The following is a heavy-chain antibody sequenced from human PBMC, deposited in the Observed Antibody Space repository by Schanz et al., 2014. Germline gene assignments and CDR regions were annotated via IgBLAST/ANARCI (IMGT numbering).Heavy chain of an antibody. CDR3: ARGGGPEDVFDI. CDR2: ISPYNGNT. V-gene: IGHV1-18*01. J-gene: IGHJ3*02. D-gene: IGHD5-12*01. CDR1: GYAFTTYG. Sequence: QVQLVQSGAEVKKPGASVRVSCKVSGYAFTTYGISWVRQAPGQGLEWMGWISPYNGNTNYAQKLQGRVTMTADTSTSTAYMDVSSLRSDDTAVYYCARGGGPEDVFDIWGQGTILTVSS.